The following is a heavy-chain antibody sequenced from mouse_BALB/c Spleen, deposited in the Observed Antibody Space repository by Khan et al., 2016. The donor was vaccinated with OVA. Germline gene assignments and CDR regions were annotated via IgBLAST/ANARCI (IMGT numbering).Heavy chain of an antibody. V-gene: IGHV2-9*02. CDR3: ARLEDI. Sequence: QVQLKESGPGLVAPSQSLSLTCTVSGFSLTSYGVHWVRQPPGKGLEWVAVIWAGGNTNYNLALMSRLSISKDNSKRQVFLKMNSLQTNDAAIYYYARLEDIWGQGTTLTVSS. J-gene: IGHJ2*01. CDR2: IWAGGNT. D-gene: IGHD1-3*01. CDR1: GFSLTSYG.